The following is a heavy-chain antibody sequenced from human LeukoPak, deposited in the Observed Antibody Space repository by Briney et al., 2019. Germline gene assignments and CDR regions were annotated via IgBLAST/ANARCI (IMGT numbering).Heavy chain of an antibody. D-gene: IGHD3-22*01. J-gene: IGHJ4*02. CDR1: GFTFSSYS. Sequence: GGPLRLSCAASGFTFSSYSMNWVRQAPGKGLEWVSSISSSSSYIYYADSVKGRFTISRDNAKNSLYLQMNSLRAEDTAVYYCARVGGNYYDSSAFDYWGQGTLVTVSS. V-gene: IGHV3-21*01. CDR3: ARVGGNYYDSSAFDY. CDR2: ISSSSSYI.